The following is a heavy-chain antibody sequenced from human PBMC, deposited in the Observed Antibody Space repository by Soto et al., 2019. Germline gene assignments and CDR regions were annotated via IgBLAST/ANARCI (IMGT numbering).Heavy chain of an antibody. J-gene: IGHJ4*02. D-gene: IGHD3-22*01. Sequence: QVQLVQSGAEVKKPGASVKVSCKASGYTFTSYGISWVRQAPGQGLEWMGWISAYNGNTNYAQKLQGRVTMTTDTSTSTAYMELRSLRSDDTAVYYCARVSLDYYDSSGYYYGRGFDYWGQGTLVTVSS. V-gene: IGHV1-18*04. CDR1: GYTFTSYG. CDR3: ARVSLDYYDSSGYYYGRGFDY. CDR2: ISAYNGNT.